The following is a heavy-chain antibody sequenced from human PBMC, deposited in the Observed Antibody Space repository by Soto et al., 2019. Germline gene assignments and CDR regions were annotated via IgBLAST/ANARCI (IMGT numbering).Heavy chain of an antibody. CDR1: GYSFTRLH. CDR3: ARGSPGPVDH. Sequence: ASVKVSCKASGYSFTRLHFNWVRQATGQGLEWIGWMNPHGGDTEFAQRFQGRVTMTRNTSINTAYMELRSLRSQDTAVYYCARGSPGPVDHWGQGTQVTVSS. V-gene: IGHV1-8*01. D-gene: IGHD3-10*01. J-gene: IGHJ4*02. CDR2: MNPHGGDT.